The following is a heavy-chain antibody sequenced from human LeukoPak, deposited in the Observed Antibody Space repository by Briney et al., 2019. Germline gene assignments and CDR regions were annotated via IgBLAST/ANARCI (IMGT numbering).Heavy chain of an antibody. CDR3: ARAMRTIFGVINDYYMDV. J-gene: IGHJ6*03. CDR1: GFSFSNYA. D-gene: IGHD3-3*01. Sequence: GGSLRLSCAASGFSFSNYAMHWVRQAPGKGLEYVSGISNNGSSTYYANSVKGRFTISRDNSMSTLYLQMGSLIAEDMAVYYCARAMRTIFGVINDYYMDVWGKGTTDTVSS. V-gene: IGHV3-64*01. CDR2: ISNNGSST.